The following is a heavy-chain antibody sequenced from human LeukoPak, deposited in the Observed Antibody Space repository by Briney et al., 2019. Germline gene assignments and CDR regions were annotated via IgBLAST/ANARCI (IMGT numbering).Heavy chain of an antibody. CDR1: GGSISSSSYY. Sequence: PSETLSLTCTVSGGSISSSSYYWGWIRQPPGKGLEWIGSIYYSGSTYYNPSLKSRVTISVDTSKNQFSLKLSSVTAADTAVYYCASTLDAYNYFDYWGQGTLVTVSS. CDR3: ASTLDAYNYFDY. D-gene: IGHD5-24*01. V-gene: IGHV4-39*07. J-gene: IGHJ4*02. CDR2: IYYSGST.